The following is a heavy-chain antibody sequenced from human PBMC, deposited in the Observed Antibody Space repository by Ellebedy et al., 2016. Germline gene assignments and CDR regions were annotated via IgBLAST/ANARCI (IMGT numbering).Heavy chain of an antibody. CDR2: IYTSGST. V-gene: IGHV4-4*07. CDR1: GGSISSYY. Sequence: GSLRLXXTVSGGSISSYYWSWIRQPAGKGLEWIGRIYTSGSTNYNPSLKSRVTMSVDTSKNQFSLKLSSVTAADTAVDYCASLYNYGDYGGYRDYYYYGMDVWGQGTTVTVSS. CDR3: ASLYNYGDYGGYRDYYYYGMDV. J-gene: IGHJ6*02. D-gene: IGHD4-17*01.